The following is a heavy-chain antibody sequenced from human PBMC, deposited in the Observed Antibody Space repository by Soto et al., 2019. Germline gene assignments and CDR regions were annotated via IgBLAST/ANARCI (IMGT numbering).Heavy chain of an antibody. CDR1: GGSISSYY. CDR2: IYYSGST. D-gene: IGHD2-15*01. V-gene: IGHV4-59*01. J-gene: IGHJ3*02. CDR3: ARGYCSGGSCLNAFDI. Sequence: SETLSLTCTVSGGSISSYYWSWIRQPPGKGLEWIGYIYYSGSTNYNPSLKSRVTISVDTSKNQFSLKLSSVTAADTAVYYCARGYCSGGSCLNAFDIWGQGTMVTVSS.